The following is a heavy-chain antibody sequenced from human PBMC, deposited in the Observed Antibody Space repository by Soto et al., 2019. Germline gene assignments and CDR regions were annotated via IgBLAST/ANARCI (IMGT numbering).Heavy chain of an antibody. CDR1: GYTFTGCY. V-gene: IGHV1-18*04. CDR2: ISTSKGNT. J-gene: IGHJ4*02. CDR3: ARDQRRNFDY. Sequence: GASVKVSCKASGYTFTGCYLHWVRQAPGQGLEWMGWISTSKGNTNYAQNFQGRVTMTTDTSTSTAYMELRSLRFDDTAVYYCARDQRRNFDYWGQGTLVTVSS. D-gene: IGHD3-10*01.